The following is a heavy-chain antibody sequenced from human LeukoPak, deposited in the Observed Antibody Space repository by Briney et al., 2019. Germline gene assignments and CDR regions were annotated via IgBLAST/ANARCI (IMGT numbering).Heavy chain of an antibody. CDR3: AQGQGAYGDLRGLFDY. J-gene: IGHJ4*02. Sequence: SVKVSCKASGGAFSSYALSWVRQAPGQGLEWMGGIIPIFGIPNYAQKFQDRVTITTDESTSTAYMELSSLRSEDTAVYYCAQGQGAYGDLRGLFDYWGQGTLVTVSS. CDR1: GGAFSSYA. D-gene: IGHD4-17*01. CDR2: IIPIFGIP. V-gene: IGHV1-69*05.